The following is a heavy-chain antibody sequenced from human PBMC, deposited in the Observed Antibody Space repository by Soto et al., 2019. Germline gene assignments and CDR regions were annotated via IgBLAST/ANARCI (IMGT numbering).Heavy chain of an antibody. J-gene: IGHJ3*02. V-gene: IGHV3-23*01. Sequence: GKGLEWVSAISGSGGSTYYADSVKGRFTISRDNSKNTLYLQMNSLRAEDTAVYYCAKYFGYRSYDAFDIWGQGTMVTVSS. CDR3: AKYFGYRSYDAFDI. CDR2: ISGSGGST. D-gene: IGHD1-26*01.